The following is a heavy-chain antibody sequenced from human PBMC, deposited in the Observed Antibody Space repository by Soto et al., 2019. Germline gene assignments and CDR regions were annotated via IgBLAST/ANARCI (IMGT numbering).Heavy chain of an antibody. J-gene: IGHJ4*02. Sequence: PSETLSLTCGVSNYSISSGYYWSWVRQPPGKGLEWIASIYRSGSSYHNPSLKSRLTISVDTSENQFSLNLRSVTAADTAVYFCAREKVGTTHFDTWGQGTQVTVSS. CDR3: AREKVGTTHFDT. CDR1: NYSISSGYY. D-gene: IGHD4-4*01. CDR2: IYRSGSS. V-gene: IGHV4-38-2*02.